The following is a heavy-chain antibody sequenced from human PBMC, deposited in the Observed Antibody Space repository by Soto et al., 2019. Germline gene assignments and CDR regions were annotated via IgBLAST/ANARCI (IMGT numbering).Heavy chain of an antibody. J-gene: IGHJ4*02. CDR2: INTGNGNT. CDR3: ARGRRDGSGRTIDD. D-gene: IGHD3-10*01. CDR1: GITYTTYS. V-gene: IGHV1-3*04. Sequence: ASVKVSCKASGITYTTYSIHWVRQAPGQGLEWMGWINTGNGNTRYSQRFQGRVTLTTDTSASTAYMELGSLNSEDTAVYFCARGRRDGSGRTIDDCGQGTQVTVSS.